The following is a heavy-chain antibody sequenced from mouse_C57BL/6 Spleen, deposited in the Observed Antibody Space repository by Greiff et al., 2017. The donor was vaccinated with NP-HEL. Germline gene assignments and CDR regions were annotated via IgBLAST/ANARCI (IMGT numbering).Heavy chain of an antibody. D-gene: IGHD2-10*02. V-gene: IGHV1-55*01. CDR3: ARRGYGSYYFDD. CDR2: IYPGSGST. Sequence: QVQLQQPGAELVKPGASVKMSCKASGYTFTSYWITWVKQRPGQGLEWIGDIYPGSGSTNYNEKFKSKATLTVDTSSSTTYMQLSSLTSEDSAVYYCARRGYGSYYFDDWGQGTTLTVSS. CDR1: GYTFTSYW. J-gene: IGHJ2*01.